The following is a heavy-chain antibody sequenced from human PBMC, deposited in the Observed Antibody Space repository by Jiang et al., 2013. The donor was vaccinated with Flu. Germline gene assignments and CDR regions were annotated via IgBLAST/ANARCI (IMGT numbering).Heavy chain of an antibody. J-gene: IGHJ3*02. Sequence: GQGLEWMGWISAYNGNTNYAQKLQGRVTMTTDTSTSTAYMELRSLRSDDTAVYYCARDPHYGGNSDDAFDIWGQGTMVTVSS. D-gene: IGHD4-23*01. V-gene: IGHV1-18*01. CDR2: ISAYNGNT. CDR3: ARDPHYGGNSDDAFDI.